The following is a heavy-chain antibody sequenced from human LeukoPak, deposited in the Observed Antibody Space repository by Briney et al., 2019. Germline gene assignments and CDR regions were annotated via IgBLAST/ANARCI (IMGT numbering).Heavy chain of an antibody. CDR1: MFTDCRNY. Sequence: GGSQRLSCVARMFTDCRNYMIGPRQAPGEGLEGVSVIYSGGSTYYADSVKGRFTISRDNSKNTLYLQMNSLRAEDTAVYYCASGSGSYRTPYYYMDVWGTGTTVTVSS. CDR2: IYSGGST. D-gene: IGHD3-10*01. V-gene: IGHV3-53*01. J-gene: IGHJ6*03. CDR3: ASGSGSYRTPYYYMDV.